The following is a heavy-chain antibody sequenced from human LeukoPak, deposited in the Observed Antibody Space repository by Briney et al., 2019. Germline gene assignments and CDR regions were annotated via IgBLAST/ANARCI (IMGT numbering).Heavy chain of an antibody. CDR3: AREGLYSSSWYVTNWFDP. J-gene: IGHJ5*02. Sequence: ASVKVSCKASGYTFTSYDINWVRQATGQGLEWMGCMNLNRGNTGYAQKFQGRVTITSNTSISTAYMELSSLRSEDTAVYYCAREGLYSSSWYVTNWFDPWGQGTLVTVSS. V-gene: IGHV1-8*03. D-gene: IGHD6-13*01. CDR1: GYTFTSYD. CDR2: MNLNRGNT.